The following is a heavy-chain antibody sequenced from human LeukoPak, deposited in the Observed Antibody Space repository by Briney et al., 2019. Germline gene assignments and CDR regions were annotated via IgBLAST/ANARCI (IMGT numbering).Heavy chain of an antibody. J-gene: IGHJ6*03. Sequence: GGSLRLSCAASGFTFSRHSINWVRQAPGKGLEWVSSISSSSSYIYYADSVKSRFTISRDNAKNSLYLQMNSLRAEDTAVYYCARSSGWYHRGPDYYYYYMDVWGKGTTVTVS. CDR1: GFTFSRHS. V-gene: IGHV3-21*01. CDR2: ISSSSSYI. D-gene: IGHD6-19*01. CDR3: ARSSGWYHRGPDYYYYYMDV.